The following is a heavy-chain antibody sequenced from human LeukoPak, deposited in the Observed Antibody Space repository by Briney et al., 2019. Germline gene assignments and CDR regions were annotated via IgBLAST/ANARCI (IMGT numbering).Heavy chain of an antibody. CDR1: GFTFRNYY. CDR2: ITSTGVTI. D-gene: IGHD1-26*01. J-gene: IGHJ5*02. CDR3: ASFSGSYQNWFDP. V-gene: IGHV3-11*04. Sequence: PGGSLRLSCAASGFTFRNYYMNWIRQAPGKGLEGVSTITSTGVTISYADSVKGRFTISRDNAKNSLYLQMTSLRAEDTAVYYCASFSGSYQNWFDPWGQGTLVTVSS.